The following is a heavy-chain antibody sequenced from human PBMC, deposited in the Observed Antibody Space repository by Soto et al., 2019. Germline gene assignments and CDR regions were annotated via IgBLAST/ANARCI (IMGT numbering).Heavy chain of an antibody. V-gene: IGHV4-30-4*01. D-gene: IGHD3-22*01. Sequence: QVQLQESGPGLVKPSQTLSLTCTVSGDSITSGDYYWSWIRQPPGKGLEWIGYIYYSGITYYNPSLKSRVTISVDTSKNQFSLKLISVTAADTAVYYCARDDSSGFSAYWGQGTLVTVSS. CDR3: ARDDSSGFSAY. J-gene: IGHJ4*02. CDR2: IYYSGIT. CDR1: GDSITSGDYY.